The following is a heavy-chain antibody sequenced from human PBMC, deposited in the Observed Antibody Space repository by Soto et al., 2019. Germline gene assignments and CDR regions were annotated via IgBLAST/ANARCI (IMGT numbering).Heavy chain of an antibody. CDR2: INHSGST. Sequence: PSETLSLTCAVYGGSFSGYYWSWIRQPPGKGLEWIGEINHSGSTNYNPSLKSRVTISVDTSKNQFSLKLSSVTAADTAVYYCARLRSGYSGYVLADYWGQGTLVTVSS. D-gene: IGHD5-12*01. CDR3: ARLRSGYSGYVLADY. J-gene: IGHJ4*02. V-gene: IGHV4-34*01. CDR1: GGSFSGYY.